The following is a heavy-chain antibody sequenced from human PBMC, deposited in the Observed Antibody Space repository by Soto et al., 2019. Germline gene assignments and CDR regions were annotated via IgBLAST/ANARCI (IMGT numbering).Heavy chain of an antibody. Sequence: SETLSLTCTVSGVSISSYYWGWIRQPPGKGLEWIGYIYYSGSTNYNPSLKSRVTISVDTSKNQFSLKLSSVTAADTAVYYCARQQSIVVVPAAGYMDVWGKGTTVTVSS. J-gene: IGHJ6*03. CDR2: IYYSGST. CDR1: GVSISSYY. CDR3: ARQQSIVVVPAAGYMDV. V-gene: IGHV4-59*08. D-gene: IGHD2-2*01.